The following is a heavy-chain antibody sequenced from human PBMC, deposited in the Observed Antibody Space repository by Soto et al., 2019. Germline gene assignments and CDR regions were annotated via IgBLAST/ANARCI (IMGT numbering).Heavy chain of an antibody. CDR1: GFNFTGYE. J-gene: IGHJ1*01. D-gene: IGHD7-27*01. CDR3: VRDNMGIY. CDR2: ISASGNAV. V-gene: IGHV3-48*03. Sequence: EVHLVESGGTLVHPGGSLRLSCAVSGFNFTGYEMNWVRQSPGKGLEWVSYISASGNAVYYADSVRGRFTVSRDNATDTSFLTMKSLRVDDMAMYYCVRDNMGIYWGQGTLVTVSS.